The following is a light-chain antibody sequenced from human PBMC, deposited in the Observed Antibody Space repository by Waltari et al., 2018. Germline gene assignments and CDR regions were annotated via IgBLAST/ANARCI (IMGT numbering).Light chain of an antibody. J-gene: IGLJ2*01. V-gene: IGLV2-8*01. Sequence: QSALTQPPSASGSPGQSVTISCTGTSSDVGGYNYVSLYQQHPGKAPKLIIFEVIKRPSGVPDRFSGSKSGNTASLTVSGLQAEDESDYYCRSYAGGVRVFGGGTKLTVL. CDR2: EVI. CDR3: RSYAGGVRV. CDR1: SSDVGGYNY.